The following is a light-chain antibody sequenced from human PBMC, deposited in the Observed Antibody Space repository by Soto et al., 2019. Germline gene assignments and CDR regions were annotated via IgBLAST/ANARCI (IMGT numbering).Light chain of an antibody. CDR3: RQYGRSLGFA. J-gene: IGKJ4*01. Sequence: EIVLTQSPATLSLSPGXRATLSCRASQSVSSYLAWYQQKPGEAPRLRIYDASNRATGIPARLRGSRLGTVFTLYNSSLAPEDFVVYYCRQYGRSLGFAVGRGAKVE. CDR2: DAS. CDR1: QSVSSY. V-gene: IGKV3-11*01.